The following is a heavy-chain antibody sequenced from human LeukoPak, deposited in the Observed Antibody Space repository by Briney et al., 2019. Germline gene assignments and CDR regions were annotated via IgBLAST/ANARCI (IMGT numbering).Heavy chain of an antibody. CDR3: ARCSEALHDFLSGYSYHFDN. CDR1: GLTFSRYW. D-gene: IGHD3-3*01. CDR2: IKEDGSDK. Sequence: GGSLRLSCAASGLTFSRYWMTRVRQAPGKGLEWVANIKEDGSDKNYVDSVKGRFIISRDNAKDSLYLQMSSLRAADTAVYYCARCSEALHDFLSGYSYHFDNWGQGSLVTVSS. J-gene: IGHJ4*02. V-gene: IGHV3-7*01.